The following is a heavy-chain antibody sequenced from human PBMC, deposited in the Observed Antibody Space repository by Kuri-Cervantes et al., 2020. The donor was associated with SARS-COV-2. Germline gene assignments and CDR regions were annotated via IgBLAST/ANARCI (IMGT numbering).Heavy chain of an antibody. D-gene: IGHD3-16*01. V-gene: IGHV3-23*01. CDR1: GFTFSSYA. CDR2: ISGSGGST. Sequence: LSLTCAASGFTFSSYAMSWVRQAPGKGLEWVSAISGSGGSTYYADSVKGRFTISRDNSKNTLYLQMNSLRAEDTAVYYCAKGAWLRSAFDIWGQGTMVTVSS. J-gene: IGHJ3*02. CDR3: AKGAWLRSAFDI.